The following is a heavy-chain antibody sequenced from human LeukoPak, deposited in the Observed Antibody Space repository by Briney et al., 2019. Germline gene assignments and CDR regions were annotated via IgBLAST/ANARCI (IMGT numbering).Heavy chain of an antibody. CDR1: GFRFTNYW. V-gene: IGHV3-7*03. J-gene: IGHJ4*02. CDR3: AKNGGWTFDY. Sequence: GGSLRLSCAASGFRFTNYWMTWVRQAPGKGLEWVAIIKSDGSDKYYVDSVKGRFTISRDNAKNSLYPQMNSLRAEDTAFYYCAKNGGWTFDYWGQGILVTVSS. D-gene: IGHD6-19*01. CDR2: IKSDGSDK.